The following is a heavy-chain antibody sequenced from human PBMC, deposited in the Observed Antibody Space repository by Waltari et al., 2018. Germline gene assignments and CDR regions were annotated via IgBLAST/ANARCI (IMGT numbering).Heavy chain of an antibody. D-gene: IGHD3-10*01. J-gene: IGHJ3*02. CDR1: GFTFSSYS. V-gene: IGHV3-21*01. Sequence: EVQLVESGGGLVKPGGSLRLSCAASGFTFSSYSMNWVRPAPGKGLEWVSSISSSSSYIYYADSVKGRFTISRDNAKNSLYLQMNSLRAEDTAVYYCARETYYYGSGSAHAFDIWGQGTMVTVSS. CDR2: ISSSSSYI. CDR3: ARETYYYGSGSAHAFDI.